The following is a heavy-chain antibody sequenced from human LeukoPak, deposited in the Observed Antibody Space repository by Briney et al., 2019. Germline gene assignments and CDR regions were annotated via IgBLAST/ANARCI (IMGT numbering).Heavy chain of an antibody. CDR3: ASGWGYFDY. J-gene: IGHJ4*02. D-gene: IGHD3-16*01. CDR1: GFNVSSNY. V-gene: IGHV3-53*01. Sequence: GGSLRLSCAVSGFNVSSNYMSWVRQAPGKGLEWVSVIYVVGSTYYADSVKGRFTISRHNSKNTLYLQMNGLRAEDTAVYYCASGWGYFDYWGQGTLVTVSS. CDR2: IYVVGST.